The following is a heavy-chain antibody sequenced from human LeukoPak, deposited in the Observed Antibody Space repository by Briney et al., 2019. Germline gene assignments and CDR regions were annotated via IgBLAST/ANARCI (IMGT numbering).Heavy chain of an antibody. Sequence: GGSLRLSCAASGFIFTNYGMHWVRQAPGKGLEWVAIISFDGRIEYYVDSVKGRFTISRDKSKNTLYLQMNSLRPEDTAVYYCAKERASMGAAAFDIWGQGTMVTVSS. CDR2: ISFDGRIE. V-gene: IGHV3-30*18. D-gene: IGHD1-26*01. CDR1: GFIFTNYG. J-gene: IGHJ3*02. CDR3: AKERASMGAAAFDI.